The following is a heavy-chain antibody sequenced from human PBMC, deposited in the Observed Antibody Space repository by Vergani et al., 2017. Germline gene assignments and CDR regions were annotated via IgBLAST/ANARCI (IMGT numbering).Heavy chain of an antibody. CDR3: ARGADY. CDR2: INHSGST. CDR1: GGSTSSYY. Sequence: QVQLQESGPGLVKPSETLSLTCTVSGGSTSSYYWSWIRQPPGKGLEWIGEINHSGSTNYNPSLKSRVTISVDTSKNQFSWKLRSVTAADTAVYYCARGADYWGQGTLVTVSS. J-gene: IGHJ4*02. V-gene: IGHV4-59*12.